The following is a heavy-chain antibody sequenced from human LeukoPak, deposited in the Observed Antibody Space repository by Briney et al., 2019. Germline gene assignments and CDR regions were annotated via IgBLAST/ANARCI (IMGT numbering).Heavy chain of an antibody. V-gene: IGHV4-34*01. CDR2: INHSGST. Sequence: PSETLSLTCAVYGGSFSGYYWSWIRQPPGKGLEWIGEINHSGSTNYNPSLKSRVTISVDTPKNQFSLKLSSVTAADTAVYYCASQLPAYSSGWYSRHFDYWGQGTLVTVSS. J-gene: IGHJ4*02. CDR3: ASQLPAYSSGWYSRHFDY. D-gene: IGHD6-19*01. CDR1: GGSFSGYY.